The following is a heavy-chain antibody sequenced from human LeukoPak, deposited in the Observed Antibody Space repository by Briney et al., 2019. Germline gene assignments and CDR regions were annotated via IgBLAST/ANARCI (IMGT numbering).Heavy chain of an antibody. Sequence: SETLSLTCSVSGASITSSNWWNWVRQAPGKGLEWIGEIYHSGSTNYNPSLKSRVTISVVKSKNLFSMQLSSVTAADTAVYYCARVMATVTTIDYWGQGTLVTVSS. CDR2: IYHSGST. CDR1: GASITSSNW. J-gene: IGHJ4*02. CDR3: ARVMATVTTIDY. D-gene: IGHD4-17*01. V-gene: IGHV4-4*02.